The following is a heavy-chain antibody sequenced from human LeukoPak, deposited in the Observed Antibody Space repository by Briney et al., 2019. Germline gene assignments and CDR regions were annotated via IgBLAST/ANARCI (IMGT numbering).Heavy chain of an antibody. Sequence: SETLSLTCTVSGGSISSTTYYWGWIRQPPGKVLEWIGTIYYSGSIYYNPSLKSRVTISVDTSKNQFSLKVTSVTAADTAVYYCARVVVAATGFDPWGQGTLVTVSS. J-gene: IGHJ5*02. CDR3: ARVVVAATGFDP. CDR1: GGSISSTTYY. D-gene: IGHD2-15*01. CDR2: IYYSGSI. V-gene: IGHV4-39*01.